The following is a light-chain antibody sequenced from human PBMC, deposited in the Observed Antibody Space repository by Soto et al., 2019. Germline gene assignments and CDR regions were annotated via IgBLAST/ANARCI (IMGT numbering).Light chain of an antibody. CDR2: EVN. CDR3: SSYTSISTYV. CDR1: SSDVGGYNY. V-gene: IGLV2-14*01. Sequence: QSALTQPASVSGSPGQSITISCTGTSSDVGGYNYVSWYQHHPGKAPQLMIYEVNNRPSGVSNRFSGSKSGNTASLTISGLQVEDEADYYCSSYTSISTYVFGSGTKLTVL. J-gene: IGLJ1*01.